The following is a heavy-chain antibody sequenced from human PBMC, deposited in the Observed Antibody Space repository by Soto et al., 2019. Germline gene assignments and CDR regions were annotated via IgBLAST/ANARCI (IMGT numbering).Heavy chain of an antibody. J-gene: IGHJ4*02. D-gene: IGHD6-13*01. CDR3: ARDRSIAAAGTTPRFFDY. CDR2: IIPIFGTA. Sequence: QVQLVQSGAEVKKPGSSVKVSCKASGGTFSSYAISWVRQAPGQGLEWMGGIIPIFGTANYAQKFQGRVTITADESTSTAYMELSSLRSEDTAVYYCARDRSIAAAGTTPRFFDYWGQGTLVTVSS. V-gene: IGHV1-69*12. CDR1: GGTFSSYA.